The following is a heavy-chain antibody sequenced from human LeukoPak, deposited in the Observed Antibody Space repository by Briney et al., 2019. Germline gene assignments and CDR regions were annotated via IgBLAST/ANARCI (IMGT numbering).Heavy chain of an antibody. Sequence: SETLSLTCTVSGGSISSYYWSWIRQPPGKGLEWIGYIYYSGSTNYNPSLKSRVTISVDTSKNQFSLKLSSVTAADTAVYYCARPGVDYDAFDIWGQGTMVTVSS. CDR2: IYYSGST. J-gene: IGHJ3*02. CDR1: GGSISSYY. CDR3: ARPGVDYDAFDI. V-gene: IGHV4-59*01. D-gene: IGHD2-8*01.